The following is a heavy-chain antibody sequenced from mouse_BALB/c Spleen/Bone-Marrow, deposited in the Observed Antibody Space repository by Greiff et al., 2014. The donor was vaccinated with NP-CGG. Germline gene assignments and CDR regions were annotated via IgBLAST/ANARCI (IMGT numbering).Heavy chain of an antibody. J-gene: IGHJ2*01. Sequence: EVQLQQSGAELVKPGASVKLSCTASGFNIKDTYMHWVKQRPEQGLEWIGWIDPANGNTKYDPNFQGKATITADTSSNTAYLQLSSLTSDDTAVYYCARDYDYFFDYWGQGTTLPVSS. CDR2: IDPANGNT. D-gene: IGHD2-4*01. CDR1: GFNIKDTY. CDR3: ARDYDYFFDY. V-gene: IGHV14-3*02.